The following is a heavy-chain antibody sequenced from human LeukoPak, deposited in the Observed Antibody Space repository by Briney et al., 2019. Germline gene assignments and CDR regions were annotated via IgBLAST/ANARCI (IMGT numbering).Heavy chain of an antibody. J-gene: IGHJ3*02. D-gene: IGHD6-19*01. V-gene: IGHV4-34*01. CDR2: INHSGST. CDR1: GGSFSGYY. Sequence: SSETLSLTCAVYGGSFSGYYWSWIRQPPGKGLEWIGEINHSGSTNYNPSLKSRVTISVDTSKNQFSLKLSSVTAADTAVYYCARVKRGRSGWYGSDAFDIWGQGTMVTVSS. CDR3: ARVKRGRSGWYGSDAFDI.